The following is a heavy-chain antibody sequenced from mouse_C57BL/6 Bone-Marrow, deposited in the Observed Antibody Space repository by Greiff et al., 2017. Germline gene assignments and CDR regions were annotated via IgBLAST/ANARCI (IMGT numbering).Heavy chain of an antibody. Sequence: QVQLQQSGAELVRPGASVTLSCKASGYTFTDYEMHWVKQTPVHGLEWIGAIDPETGGTAYNQKFKGKAILTADKSSSTAYMELRSLTSEDSAVYYWTRQGLYGSSQYYFDYGGQGTTLTVSS. CDR3: TRQGLYGSSQYYFDY. D-gene: IGHD1-1*01. CDR1: GYTFTDYE. J-gene: IGHJ2*01. CDR2: IDPETGGT. V-gene: IGHV1-15*01.